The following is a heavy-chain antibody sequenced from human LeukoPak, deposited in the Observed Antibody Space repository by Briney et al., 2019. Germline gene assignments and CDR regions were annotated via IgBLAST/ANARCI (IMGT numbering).Heavy chain of an antibody. CDR1: GYTFTSFA. D-gene: IGHD6-13*01. Sequence: ASVKVSCKASGYTFTSFAMGWVRQAPGHGLEWMGWINTNTGNPTYAQGFTGRFVFSLDTSVSTAYLQISSLEAEDTAMYYCARHTSSSWSFIDYWGQGTLVTVSS. J-gene: IGHJ4*02. CDR3: ARHTSSSWSFIDY. V-gene: IGHV7-4-1*02. CDR2: INTNTGNP.